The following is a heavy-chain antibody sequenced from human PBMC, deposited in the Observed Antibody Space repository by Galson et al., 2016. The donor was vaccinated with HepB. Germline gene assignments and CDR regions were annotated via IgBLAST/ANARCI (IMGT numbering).Heavy chain of an antibody. Sequence: SLRLSCAASGFSFSRYGMNWVRQAPGKGLEWLSYIGTGGINRFSAGSVMGRFTISRDDVKSSLYLQMNSLRADDTAAYFCARGQGDGCFAMDVWGQGTTVIVS. D-gene: IGHD2-21*02. V-gene: IGHV3-48*03. CDR1: GFSFSRYG. CDR2: IGTGGINR. CDR3: ARGQGDGCFAMDV. J-gene: IGHJ6*02.